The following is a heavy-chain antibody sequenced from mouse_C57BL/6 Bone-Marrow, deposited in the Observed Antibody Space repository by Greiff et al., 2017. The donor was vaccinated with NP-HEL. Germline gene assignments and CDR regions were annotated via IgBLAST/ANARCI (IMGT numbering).Heavy chain of an antibody. CDR2: IYPGSGST. V-gene: IGHV1-55*01. J-gene: IGHJ1*03. CDR3: ARGIYYDYDAYWYFDV. CDR1: GYTFTSYW. D-gene: IGHD2-4*01. Sequence: QVQLQQPGAELVKPGASVKMSCKASGYTFTSYWITWVQQRPGQGLEWIGDIYPGSGSTTSNEKFKSKATLTVDTSSSTAYMQLSSLTSEDSAVYYCARGIYYDYDAYWYFDVWGTGTTVTVSS.